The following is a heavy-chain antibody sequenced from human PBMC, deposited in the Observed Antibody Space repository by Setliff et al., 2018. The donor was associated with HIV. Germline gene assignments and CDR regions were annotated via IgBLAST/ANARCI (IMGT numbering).Heavy chain of an antibody. V-gene: IGHV3-74*01. CDR2: IKPDGKYI. Sequence: PGGSLRLSCAASGFIFSDHWMHWVRQLPGKGLAWVSRIKPDGKYINYANSVEGRFTISRDNAKNTLYLQMNSLRADDTAIYYCVREPASYTDNKFDLWGRGTSVTVSS. J-gene: IGHJ4*02. CDR3: VREPASYTDNKFDL. CDR1: GFIFSDHW. D-gene: IGHD1-1*01.